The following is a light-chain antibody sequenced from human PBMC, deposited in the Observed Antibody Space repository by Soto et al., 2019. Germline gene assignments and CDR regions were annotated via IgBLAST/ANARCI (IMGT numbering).Light chain of an antibody. V-gene: IGLV2-14*03. Sequence: QSVLTQPASVSGSLGQSITISCTGTRSDIGTYDLVSWYQQHPGKAPQLMIYDVTNRPSGVSNRFSGSKSGNTDSLTISGLQAEDEADYYCTSYTTSSTVVIGGGTKLTVL. CDR3: TSYTTSSTVV. J-gene: IGLJ2*01. CDR1: RSDIGTYDL. CDR2: DVT.